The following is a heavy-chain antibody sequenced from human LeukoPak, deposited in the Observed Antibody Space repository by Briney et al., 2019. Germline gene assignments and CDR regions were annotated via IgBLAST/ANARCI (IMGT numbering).Heavy chain of an antibody. D-gene: IGHD6-19*01. CDR3: ARDPLSSGWVDY. CDR1: GFTFSSYG. CDR2: IWYDGSNK. V-gene: IGHV3-33*01. J-gene: IGHJ4*02. Sequence: PGGSLRLSCAASGFTFSSYGMHWVRQAPGKGLEWVAVIWYDGSNKYYADSVKGRFTISRDNSKNTLYLQMNSLRAEDTAVYYCARDPLSSGWVDYWGQGTLVTVSS.